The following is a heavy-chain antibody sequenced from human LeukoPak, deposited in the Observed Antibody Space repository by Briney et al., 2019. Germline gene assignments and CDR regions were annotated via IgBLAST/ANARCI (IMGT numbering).Heavy chain of an antibody. CDR2: ISGSGGST. CDR3: AKDASPNPMPLFDY. D-gene: IGHD2-2*01. J-gene: IGHJ4*02. CDR1: GFTFSSYA. Sequence: GGSLRLSCAASGFTFSSYAMSWVRQAPGKGLEWVSVISGSGGSTYYADSVKGRFTISRDNSKNTPYLQMNSLRAEDTAVYYCAKDASPNPMPLFDYWGQGTLVTVSS. V-gene: IGHV3-23*01.